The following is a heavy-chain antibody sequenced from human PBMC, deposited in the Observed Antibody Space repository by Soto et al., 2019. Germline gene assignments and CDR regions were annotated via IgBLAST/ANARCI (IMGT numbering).Heavy chain of an antibody. CDR2: ISGSGGSP. CDR1: GFTFSSQA. J-gene: IGHJ6*02. CDR3: AKIFQGMERTRGAYYYYGMDV. V-gene: IGHV3-23*01. Sequence: LRLSGSPSGFTFSSQAMSRVLESSGKVRERLSAISGSGGSPYYADPVKRRFTISTDNSKHTLYLHMSILTDEDTAIYYCAKIFQGMERTRGAYYYYGMDVWGQGTTVTVS. D-gene: IGHD1-1*01.